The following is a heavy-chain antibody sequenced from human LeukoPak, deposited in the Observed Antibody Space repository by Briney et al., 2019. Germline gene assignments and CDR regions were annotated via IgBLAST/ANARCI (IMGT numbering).Heavy chain of an antibody. CDR3: ARHPLRYIVATNFDY. J-gene: IGHJ4*02. Sequence: SETLSLTCTVSGGSISSSSYYGGWIRQPPGKGLEWIGSIYYSGSTYYNPSLKSRVTISVDTSKTQFSLKLSSVTAADTAVYSCARHPLRYIVATNFDYWGQGTLVTVSS. V-gene: IGHV4-39*01. CDR2: IYYSGST. D-gene: IGHD5-12*01. CDR1: GGSISSSSYY.